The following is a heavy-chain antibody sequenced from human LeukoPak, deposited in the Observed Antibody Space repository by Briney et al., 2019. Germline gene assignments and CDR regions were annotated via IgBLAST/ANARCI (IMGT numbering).Heavy chain of an antibody. CDR1: GGTFSSYA. V-gene: IGHV1-69*05. J-gene: IGHJ3*02. D-gene: IGHD6-6*01. CDR2: IIPIFGTA. Sequence: SVKVSCKASGGTFSSYAISWLRQAPGQGLEWMGRIIPIFGTANYAQKFQGRVTITTDESTSTAYMELSSLRSEDTAVYYCARSRRGYSSSYAFDIWGQGTMVTVSS. CDR3: ARSRRGYSSSYAFDI.